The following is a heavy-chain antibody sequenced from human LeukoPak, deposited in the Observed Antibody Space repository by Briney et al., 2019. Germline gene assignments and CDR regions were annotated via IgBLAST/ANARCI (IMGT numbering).Heavy chain of an antibody. Sequence: GRSLRLSCAASGFTFSTYAIHWVRQAPGKGLEWVSDISGSGNWTYYADSVKGRFTISRDNSKNTQHLQMNSLRAEDTAVYYCAKTALPGGHMDVWGKGTTVTVSS. D-gene: IGHD5-18*01. V-gene: IGHV3-23*01. CDR2: ISGSGNWT. J-gene: IGHJ6*03. CDR3: AKTALPGGHMDV. CDR1: GFTFSTYA.